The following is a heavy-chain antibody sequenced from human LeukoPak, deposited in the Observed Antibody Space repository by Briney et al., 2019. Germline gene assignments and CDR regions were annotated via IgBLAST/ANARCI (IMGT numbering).Heavy chain of an antibody. V-gene: IGHV3-21*01. CDR2: ISSSSSYI. D-gene: IGHD6-13*01. CDR3: AREINEYSSSWYYFDY. CDR1: GFTFSSYS. Sequence: GGSLRLSCAASGFTFSSYSMNWVRQAPGKGLEWVSSISSSSSYIYYADSVKGRFTISRDNAKNSLYLQMNSLRAEDTAVYYCAREINEYSSSWYYFDYWGQGNLVTVSS. J-gene: IGHJ4*02.